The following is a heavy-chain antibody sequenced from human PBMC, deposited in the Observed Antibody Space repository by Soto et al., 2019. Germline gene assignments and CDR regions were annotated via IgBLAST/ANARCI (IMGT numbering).Heavy chain of an antibody. CDR1: GGSIISGGSY. V-gene: IGHV4-31*03. J-gene: IGHJ6*02. CDR2: IYDSGNT. Sequence: QVQLQESGPGLVKPSQTVSLTCSVSGGSIISGGSYWDWIRQRPGKGLEWIGYIYDSGNTYNNPSLKGRVSLAIDTSKNQFSLKLTSVTAADTAVYYCARDDPTGYYGFDVWGQGTTVTVS. CDR3: ARDDPTGYYGFDV.